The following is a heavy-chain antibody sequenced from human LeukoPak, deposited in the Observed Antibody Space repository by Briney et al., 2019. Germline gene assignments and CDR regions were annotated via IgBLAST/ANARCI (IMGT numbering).Heavy chain of an antibody. CDR3: ARSETIMVKFDY. J-gene: IGHJ4*01. V-gene: IGHV4-39*01. Sequence: PSETLSLTCSVSAGSIISRGYYWGWIRQPPGKGLEWIGSIYYSGSTYYNPSLKSRVTISVDASKNQFSLKMSSVTAADTAMYYCARSETIMVKFDYWATVPWSPSPQ. CDR2: IYYSGST. CDR1: AGSIISRGYY. D-gene: IGHD5-24*01.